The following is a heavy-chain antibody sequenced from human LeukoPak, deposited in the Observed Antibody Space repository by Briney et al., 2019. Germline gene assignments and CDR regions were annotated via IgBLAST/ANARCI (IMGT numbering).Heavy chain of an antibody. CDR3: AKGLYDYGDYTRSVNAFDI. J-gene: IGHJ3*02. V-gene: IGHV3-9*01. Sequence: GRSLRLSCAASGFTFDDYAMHWVRQAPGKGLEWVSGLNWNSGSIAYADSVKGRFTIPRDNAKNSLFLQMNSLRAEDTALYYCAKGLYDYGDYTRSVNAFDIWGQGTMVTVSS. CDR1: GFTFDDYA. D-gene: IGHD4-17*01. CDR2: LNWNSGSI.